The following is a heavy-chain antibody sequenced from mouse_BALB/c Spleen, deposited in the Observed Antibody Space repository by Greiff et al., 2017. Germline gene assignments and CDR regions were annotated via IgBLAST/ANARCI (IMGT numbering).Heavy chain of an antibody. Sequence: QDQLQQSGPELVRPGVSVKISCKGSGYTFTDYAMHWVKQSHAKSLEWIGVISTYSGNTNYNQKFKGKATMTVDKSSSTAYMELARLTSEDSAIYYCASTMITAWFAYWGQGTLVTVSA. CDR1: GYTFTDYA. CDR3: ASTMITAWFAY. CDR2: ISTYSGNT. V-gene: IGHV1-67*01. D-gene: IGHD2-4*01. J-gene: IGHJ3*01.